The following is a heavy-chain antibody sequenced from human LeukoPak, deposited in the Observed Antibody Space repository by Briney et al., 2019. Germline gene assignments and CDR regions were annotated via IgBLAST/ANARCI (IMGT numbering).Heavy chain of an antibody. CDR1: GGSISSSSYY. CDR3: ARRGIAAAGWRKWFDP. CDR2: IYYSGST. V-gene: IGHV4-39*07. Sequence: SETLSLTCTVSGGSISSSSYYWGWILQPPGKGLEWIGSIYYSGSTYYNPSLKSRVTMAVDTSKTQFSLKLSSVTAADTAVYYCARRGIAAAGWRKWFDPWGQGTLVTVSS. D-gene: IGHD6-13*01. J-gene: IGHJ5*02.